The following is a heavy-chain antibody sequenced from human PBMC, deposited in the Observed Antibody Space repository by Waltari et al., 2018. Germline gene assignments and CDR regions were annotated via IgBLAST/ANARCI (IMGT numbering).Heavy chain of an antibody. V-gene: IGHV3-7*01. CDR1: GFTFINYG. Sequence: EVQLVASGGGLVQPGGSLRLSCAASGFTFINYGMTWVRQAQGKGREWVAFIKEDGGERYFADSVKGRFTISRDNAKSSLYLQMNSLRAEDTAVYYCARDPIRRDRYNFDYWGQGTLVTVSS. D-gene: IGHD1-26*01. CDR3: ARDPIRRDRYNFDY. J-gene: IGHJ4*02. CDR2: IKEDGGER.